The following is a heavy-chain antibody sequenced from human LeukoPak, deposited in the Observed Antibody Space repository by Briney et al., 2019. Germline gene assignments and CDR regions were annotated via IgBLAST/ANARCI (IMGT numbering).Heavy chain of an antibody. D-gene: IGHD2-2*01. J-gene: IGHJ4*02. CDR3: ARMSRIVVVPAAPLDY. Sequence: GGSLRLSCAASGFDFSSNAMSWVRQAPGKGLEWVSAISGSAISTSYADSVKGRFTISRDNSKNTLYLQINSLRAEDTALYYCARMSRIVVVPAAPLDYWGQGTPLTVSS. CDR1: GFDFSSNA. CDR2: ISGSAIST. V-gene: IGHV3-23*01.